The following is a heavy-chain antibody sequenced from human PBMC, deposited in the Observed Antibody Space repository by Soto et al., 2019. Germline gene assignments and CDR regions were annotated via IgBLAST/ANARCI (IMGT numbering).Heavy chain of an antibody. D-gene: IGHD2-2*02. V-gene: IGHV3-23*01. CDR3: AKDADPRYCTSPSCYNV. CDR2: ISASGGST. J-gene: IGHJ6*02. Sequence: PGGSLRLSCAASGFAFSNFPMSWVRQAPGKGLEWVSTISASGGSTYYADSVKGRFAISRDNANKTLYLQMNSLRAEDTAVYYCAKDADPRYCTSPSCYNVWGQGTTVTVSS. CDR1: GFAFSNFP.